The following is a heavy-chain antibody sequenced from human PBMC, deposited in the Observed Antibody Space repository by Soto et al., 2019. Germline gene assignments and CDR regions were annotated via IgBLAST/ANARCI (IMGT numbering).Heavy chain of an antibody. CDR2: MNPNRSNT. CDR1: GYTFTSYD. D-gene: IGHD2-2*01. CDR3: ASFIGYCSSSSCYLHYYYMDV. Sequence: ASVKVSCKASGYTFTSYDINWARQATGQGIEWMGWMNPNRSNTGYAQKFQGRVTVTRNTSIGTAYIELSGLVSEDTAVYYCASFIGYCSSSSCYLHYYYMDVWGKGTTVTVSS. V-gene: IGHV1-8*01. J-gene: IGHJ6*03.